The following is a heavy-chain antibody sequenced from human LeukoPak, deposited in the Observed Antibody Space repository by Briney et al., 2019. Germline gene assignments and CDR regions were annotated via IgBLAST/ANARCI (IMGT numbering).Heavy chain of an antibody. CDR1: GYIFTNNW. V-gene: IGHV5-51*01. Sequence: KAGGSLRLSCKCSGYIFTNNWIGWVRQMPGKGLEWMGIVSPRSSETRYSPSFQGQVTISADRSITTAYLQWTSLRASDNGMYYCARLISGRYGDAFDIWGQGTMVTVSP. D-gene: IGHD1-26*01. J-gene: IGHJ3*02. CDR2: VSPRSSET. CDR3: ARLISGRYGDAFDI.